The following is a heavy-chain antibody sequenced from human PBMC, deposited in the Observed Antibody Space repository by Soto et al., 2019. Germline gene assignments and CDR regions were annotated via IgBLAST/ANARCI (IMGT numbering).Heavy chain of an antibody. J-gene: IGHJ4*02. V-gene: IGHV3-30*18. CDR2: ISYDGSNK. Sequence: QVQLQESGGGVVQPGRSLRLSCAGTGFIFSSYGMHWVRQAPGKGLEWVALISYDGSNKYYADSVKGRFTISRDNSKKTLYLQVNSLRTEDTAVYYCAKDIEYSSSSCRKIFDYWGQGTLVTGSS. CDR1: GFIFSSYG. CDR3: AKDIEYSSSSCRKIFDY. D-gene: IGHD6-6*01.